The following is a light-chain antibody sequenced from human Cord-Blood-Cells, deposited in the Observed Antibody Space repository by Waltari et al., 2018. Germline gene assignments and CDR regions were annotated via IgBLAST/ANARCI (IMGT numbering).Light chain of an antibody. V-gene: IGKV3-20*01. CDR1: QSVSSSY. CDR3: QQYGSSPRT. CDR2: GAS. J-gene: IGKJ1*01. Sequence: EIVLTQSPGTLSLSPGARATLSCRASQSVSSSYLAWYQQKPGQAPRLLICGASSRATGIPDRFSGSGSGTDFTLTISRLEPEDFAVYYCQQYGSSPRTFGQGTKVEIK.